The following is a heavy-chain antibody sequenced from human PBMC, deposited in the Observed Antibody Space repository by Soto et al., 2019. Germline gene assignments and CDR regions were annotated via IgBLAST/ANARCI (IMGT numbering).Heavy chain of an antibody. CDR3: ARGNGIAAAGVYYFDY. J-gene: IGHJ4*02. CDR2: IIPIFGTA. Sequence: SVKVSCKASRGTFSSYAISWVRQAPGQGLEWMGGIIPIFGTANYAQKFQGRVTITADESTSTAYMELSSLRSEDTAVYYCARGNGIAAAGVYYFDYWGQGTLVTVSS. V-gene: IGHV1-69*13. D-gene: IGHD6-13*01. CDR1: RGTFSSYA.